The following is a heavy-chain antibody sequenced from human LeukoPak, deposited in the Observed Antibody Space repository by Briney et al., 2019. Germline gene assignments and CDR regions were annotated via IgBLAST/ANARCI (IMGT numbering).Heavy chain of an antibody. Sequence: SETLSPTCTVSGGSISSYYWSWIRQPPGKGLEWIGYIYYSGSTNYNPSLKSRVTISVDTSKNQFSLKLSSVTAADTAVYYCAREMSRYFDWLSPPGAFDIWGQGTMVTVSS. CDR3: AREMSRYFDWLSPPGAFDI. V-gene: IGHV4-59*01. D-gene: IGHD3-9*01. CDR1: GGSISSYY. J-gene: IGHJ3*02. CDR2: IYYSGST.